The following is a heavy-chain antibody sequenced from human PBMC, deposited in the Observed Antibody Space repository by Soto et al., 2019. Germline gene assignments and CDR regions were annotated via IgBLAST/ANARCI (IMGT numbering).Heavy chain of an antibody. J-gene: IGHJ6*02. Sequence: QVQLQESGPGLVKPSQTLSLTCTVSGGSISSGGYFWSWIRQHPGKGLEWIGSIYYSGSTYYNPSLKSRVTISVDTSKNQFSLKLSSVTAADTAVYYCAREGAAPYYYYGMDVWVQGTTVTVSS. CDR1: GGSISSGGYF. CDR3: AREGAAPYYYYGMDV. CDR2: IYYSGST. D-gene: IGHD6-6*01. V-gene: IGHV4-31*03.